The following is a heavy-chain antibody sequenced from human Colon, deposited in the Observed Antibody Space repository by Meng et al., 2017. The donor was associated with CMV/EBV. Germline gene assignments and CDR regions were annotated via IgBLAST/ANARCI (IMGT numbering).Heavy chain of an antibody. Sequence: GGSLRLSCAASGFTFSSYGMHWVRQAPGKGLEWVAFIRYDGSNKYYADSVKGRFTISRDNSKNTLYLQMNSLRAEDTAVYYCAKERAGTTVKYFDDWGQGTLVTVSS. CDR2: IRYDGSNK. J-gene: IGHJ4*02. D-gene: IGHD1-1*01. CDR3: AKERAGTTVKYFDD. V-gene: IGHV3-30*02. CDR1: GFTFSSYG.